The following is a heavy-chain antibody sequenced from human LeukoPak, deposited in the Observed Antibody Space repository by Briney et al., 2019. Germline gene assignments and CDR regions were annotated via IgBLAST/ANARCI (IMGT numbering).Heavy chain of an antibody. V-gene: IGHV5-51*01. CDR1: GYSFSTYW. J-gene: IGHJ4*02. CDR3: ARASRDGYNQNFDH. D-gene: IGHD5-24*01. CDR2: IYPGGSET. Sequence: GGSLKISCKGLGYSFSTYWNAWVRQRPGKGLEWMGIIYPGGSETRYDPSFQGQVTISADSSTSTAYLQWSSLRASDTAMYYCARASRDGYNQNFDHWGQGTLVTVSS.